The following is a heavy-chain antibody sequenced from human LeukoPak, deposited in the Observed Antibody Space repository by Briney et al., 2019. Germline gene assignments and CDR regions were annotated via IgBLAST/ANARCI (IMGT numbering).Heavy chain of an antibody. CDR2: TSAYNGNT. V-gene: IGHV1-18*04. CDR3: ARHPGLRYSYGVEYWFDP. D-gene: IGHD5-18*01. Sequence: ASVKVSCKASGYTFTSYGISWVRQAPGQGLEWMGWTSAYNGNTNYAQKLQGRVTMTTDTSTSTAYMELRSLRSDDTAVYYCARHPGLRYSYGVEYWFDPWGQGTLVTVSS. CDR1: GYTFTSYG. J-gene: IGHJ5*02.